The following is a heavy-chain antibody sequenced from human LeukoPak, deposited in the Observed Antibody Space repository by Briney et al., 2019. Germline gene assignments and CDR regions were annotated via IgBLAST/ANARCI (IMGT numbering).Heavy chain of an antibody. CDR1: GFTFSNAW. CDR3: TTQRKYDYVWGSYRQYFDY. J-gene: IGHJ4*02. D-gene: IGHD3-16*02. Sequence: GGSLRLSCAASGFTFSNAWMNWVRQAPGKGLEWFGRIKSKTDGGTTDYAAPVKGRFTISRDDSKNTLYLQMNSLKTEDTAVYYCTTQRKYDYVWGSYRQYFDYWGQGTLVTVSS. CDR2: IKSKTDGGTT. V-gene: IGHV3-15*07.